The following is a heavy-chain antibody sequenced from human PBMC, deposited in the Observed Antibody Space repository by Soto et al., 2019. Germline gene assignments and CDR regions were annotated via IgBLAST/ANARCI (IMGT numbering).Heavy chain of an antibody. Sequence: SVKVSCKASGGAFSSYAISWVRQAPGQGLEWMGGIIPIFGTANYAQKFQGRVTITADESTSTAYMELSSLRSEDTAVYYCARGSRFGELYFDYWGQGTLVTVSS. V-gene: IGHV1-69*13. J-gene: IGHJ4*02. D-gene: IGHD3-10*01. CDR1: GGAFSSYA. CDR3: ARGSRFGELYFDY. CDR2: IIPIFGTA.